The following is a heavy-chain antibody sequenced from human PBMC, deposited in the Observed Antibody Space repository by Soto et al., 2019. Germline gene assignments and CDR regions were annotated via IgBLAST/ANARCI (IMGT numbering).Heavy chain of an antibody. CDR2: IIPIFGTA. Sequence: SGKVSCKASGGTFTSTDISWVRQAPGQGLEWMGGIIPIFGTANYAQKFQGRVTITADESTSTAYMELSSLRSEDTAVYYCASFSSGWYRARGYLQHWG. V-gene: IGHV1-69*13. CDR3: ASFSSGWYRARGYLQH. CDR1: GGTFTSTD. J-gene: IGHJ1*01. D-gene: IGHD6-19*01.